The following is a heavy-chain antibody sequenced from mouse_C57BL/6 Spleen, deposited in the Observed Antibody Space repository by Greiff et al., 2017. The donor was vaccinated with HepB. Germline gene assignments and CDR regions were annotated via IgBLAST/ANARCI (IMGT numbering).Heavy chain of an antibody. D-gene: IGHD1-1*01. CDR1: GYSFTSYY. CDR2: IYPGSGNT. J-gene: IGHJ1*03. Sequence: VKLMESGPELVKPGASVKISCKASGYSFTSYYIHWVKQRPGQGLEWIGWIYPGSGNTKYNEKFKGKATLTADTSSSTAYMQLSSLTSEDSAVYYCARGGITTVVGYFDVWGTGTTVTVSS. CDR3: ARGGITTVVGYFDV. V-gene: IGHV1-66*01.